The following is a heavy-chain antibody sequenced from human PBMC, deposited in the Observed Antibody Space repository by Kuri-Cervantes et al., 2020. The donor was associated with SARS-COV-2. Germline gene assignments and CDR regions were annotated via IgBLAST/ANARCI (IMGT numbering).Heavy chain of an antibody. V-gene: IGHV1-8*01. CDR2: VKTDSGNT. J-gene: IGHJ6*03. D-gene: IGHD3-22*01. Sequence: ASVKVSCKAPETTFPNYDINWVRQATGQGLEWMGMVKTDSGNTLYAQIFQGRVTITADESTSTAYMELSSLRSEDTAVYYCALGYWGSGYPRNYYYMDVWGKGTTVTVSS. CDR1: ETTFPNYD. CDR3: ALGYWGSGYPRNYYYMDV.